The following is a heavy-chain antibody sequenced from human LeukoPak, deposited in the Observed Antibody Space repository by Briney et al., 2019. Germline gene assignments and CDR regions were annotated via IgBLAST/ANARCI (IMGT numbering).Heavy chain of an antibody. J-gene: IGHJ4*02. V-gene: IGHV5-51*01. CDR3: VRHYGSGSYYNPWGLHDY. CDR2: IYPGDSDT. Sequence: GESLKISCKGSGYSFTSYWIGGVRQMPGEGLEWMGIIYPGDSDTRYSPSFQGQVTISAENSISTSYLQWSSMKASDTAMYYSVRHYGSGSYYNPWGLHDYWGQGTMVTVSS. CDR1: GYSFTSYW. D-gene: IGHD3-10*01.